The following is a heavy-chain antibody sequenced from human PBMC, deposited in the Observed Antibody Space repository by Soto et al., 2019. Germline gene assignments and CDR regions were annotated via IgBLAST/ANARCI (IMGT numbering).Heavy chain of an antibody. CDR2: IYYSGST. Sequence: SETLSLTCTVSGCSISSYYWSWIRQPPGKGLEWIGYIYYSGSTNYNPSLKSRVTISVDTSKNQFSLKLSSVTAADMAVYYCARGPGYYFDYWGQGTQVTVSS. V-gene: IGHV4-59*01. J-gene: IGHJ4*02. CDR3: ARGPGYYFDY. CDR1: GCSISSYY.